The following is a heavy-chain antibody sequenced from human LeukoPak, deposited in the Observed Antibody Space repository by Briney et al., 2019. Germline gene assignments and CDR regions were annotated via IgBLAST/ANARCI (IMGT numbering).Heavy chain of an antibody. D-gene: IGHD6-13*01. CDR2: IKEDGTER. J-gene: IGHJ4*02. V-gene: IGHV3-7*05. Sequence: GGSLRLSCAASGFTFSGFWMSWVRQAPGKGLEWVANIKEDGTERNYVDSVKGPLTISRDNAKNSLVLQMHSLRVEDTAVYYCARGWQQLSYWGQGTLVIVSS. CDR3: ARGWQQLSY. CDR1: GFTFSGFW.